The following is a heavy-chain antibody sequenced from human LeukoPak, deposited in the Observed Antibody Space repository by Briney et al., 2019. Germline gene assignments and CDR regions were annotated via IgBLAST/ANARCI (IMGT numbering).Heavy chain of an antibody. CDR1: GYTFTSYG. V-gene: IGHV1-18*01. CDR3: ARGIRVRGVNVFDY. D-gene: IGHD3-10*01. CDR2: ISAYNGNT. Sequence: ASVKVSCKASGYTFTSYGISWVRQAPGQGLEWMGWISAYNGNTNYAQKLQGRVTMTTDTSTSTAYMELRSLRSEDTAVYYCARGIRVRGVNVFDYWGQGTLVTVSS. J-gene: IGHJ4*02.